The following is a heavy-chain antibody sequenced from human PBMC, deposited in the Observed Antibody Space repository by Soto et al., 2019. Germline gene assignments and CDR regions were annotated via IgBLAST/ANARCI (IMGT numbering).Heavy chain of an antibody. CDR3: ARDSCSGGSCYWHYFDY. Sequence: QVQLVESGGGVVQPGRSLRLSCAASGFTFSSYGMHWVRQAPGKGLEWVAVIWYDGSNKYYADSVKGRFTISRDNSKNTLYLQMNSMRAEDTAVYYCARDSCSGGSCYWHYFDYWGQGTLVPVSS. CDR2: IWYDGSNK. D-gene: IGHD2-15*01. CDR1: GFTFSSYG. V-gene: IGHV3-33*01. J-gene: IGHJ4*02.